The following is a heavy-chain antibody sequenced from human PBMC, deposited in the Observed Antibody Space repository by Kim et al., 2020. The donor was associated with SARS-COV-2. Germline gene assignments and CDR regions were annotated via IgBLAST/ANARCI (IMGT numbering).Heavy chain of an antibody. CDR1: GYTFTSYY. D-gene: IGHD2-15*01. CDR2: INPSGGST. Sequence: ASVKVSCKASGYTFTSYYMHWVRQAPGQGLEWMGIINPSGGSTSYAQKFQGRVNMTRDTSTSTVYMELSSLRSEDTAVYYCAREGGPRQYCSGGSCRWFDPWGQGTLVTVSS. J-gene: IGHJ5*02. V-gene: IGHV1-46*01. CDR3: AREGGPRQYCSGGSCRWFDP.